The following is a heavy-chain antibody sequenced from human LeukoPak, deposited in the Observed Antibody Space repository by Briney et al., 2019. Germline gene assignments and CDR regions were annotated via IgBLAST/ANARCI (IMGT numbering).Heavy chain of an antibody. CDR1: GFTFSDYY. CDR3: AIGWYGDYGEMMFDY. Sequence: KPGGSLRLSCAASGFTFSDYYMSWIRQAPGKGLEWGSYISSSSSYTNYADSVKGRFTISRDNAKNSLYLQMNSLRAEDTAVYYCAIGWYGDYGEMMFDYWGQGTLVTVSS. CDR2: ISSSSSYT. V-gene: IGHV3-11*06. D-gene: IGHD4-17*01. J-gene: IGHJ4*02.